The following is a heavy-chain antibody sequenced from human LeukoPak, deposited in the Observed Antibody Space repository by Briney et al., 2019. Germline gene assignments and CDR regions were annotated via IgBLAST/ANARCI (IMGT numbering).Heavy chain of an antibody. CDR1: GFTFSRYS. V-gene: IGHV3-7*01. J-gene: IGHJ6*03. Sequence: GSLRLSCAASGFTFSRYSMNWVRQAPGKGLEWVANIKQDGSEKYYVDSVKGRFTISRDNAKNSLNLQMNSLRAEDTAVYYCASSAHYFYYYMDVWGKGTTVTVSS. CDR2: IKQDGSEK. CDR3: ASSAHYFYYYMDV.